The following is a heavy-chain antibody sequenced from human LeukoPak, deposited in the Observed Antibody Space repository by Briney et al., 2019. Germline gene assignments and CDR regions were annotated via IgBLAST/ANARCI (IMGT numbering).Heavy chain of an antibody. J-gene: IGHJ4*02. CDR1: GGSISSGSYY. Sequence: SETLSLTCTVSGGSISSGSYYWSWIRQPAGKGLEWIGRIYTSGSTNYNPSLKSRVTISVDTSKNQFSLKLSSVTAADTAVYYCARGYGSGSYYTRYWGQGTLVTVSS. D-gene: IGHD3-10*01. CDR2: IYTSGST. V-gene: IGHV4-61*02. CDR3: ARGYGSGSYYTRY.